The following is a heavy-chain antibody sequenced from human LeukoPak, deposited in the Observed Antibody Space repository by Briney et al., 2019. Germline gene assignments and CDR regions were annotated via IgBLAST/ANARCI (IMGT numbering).Heavy chain of an antibody. Sequence: SETLSLTCTVSGGSISSYYWSWIRQPPGKGLEWIGYIYYSGSTNYNPSLKSRVTISVDKSKNQFSLKLSSVTAADTAVYYCASDSGSYYYFDYWGQGTLVTVSS. J-gene: IGHJ4*02. CDR1: GGSISSYY. V-gene: IGHV4-59*12. CDR3: ASDSGSYYYFDY. CDR2: IYYSGST. D-gene: IGHD1-26*01.